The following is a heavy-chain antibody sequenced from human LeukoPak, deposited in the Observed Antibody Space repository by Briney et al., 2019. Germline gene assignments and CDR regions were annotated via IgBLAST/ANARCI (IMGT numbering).Heavy chain of an antibody. CDR2: INPNSGGT. V-gene: IGHV1-2*02. J-gene: IGHJ3*02. Sequence: ASVKVSCKASGYTFTGYYMHWVRQAPGQGLEWMGWINPNSGGTNYAQKFQGRVTMTRDTSISTAYMELSRLRSDDTAVYYCARDIGIAARPRSAFDNWGQGTMVTVSS. CDR3: ARDIGIAARPRSAFDN. D-gene: IGHD6-6*01. CDR1: GYTFTGYY.